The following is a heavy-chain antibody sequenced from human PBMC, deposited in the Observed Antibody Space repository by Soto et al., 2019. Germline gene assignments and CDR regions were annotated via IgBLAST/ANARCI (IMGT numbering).Heavy chain of an antibody. CDR1: GFAFRSYA. Sequence: PGGSLRLSCPASGFAFRSYAMSWVRQAPGKGLEWVSVISGSGGSTYYADSVKGRFTISRDNFKNTLYMQMNSLRAEDTAVYYCARDREYSGYNSGLFDYWGHGTLVTVSS. CDR2: ISGSGGST. D-gene: IGHD5-12*01. J-gene: IGHJ4*01. V-gene: IGHV3-23*01. CDR3: ARDREYSGYNSGLFDY.